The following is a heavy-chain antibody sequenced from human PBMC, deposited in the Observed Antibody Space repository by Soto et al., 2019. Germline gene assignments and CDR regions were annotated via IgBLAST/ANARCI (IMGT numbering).Heavy chain of an antibody. CDR3: ASSSYYYYYMDV. CDR2: IYYSGST. CDR1: GGSISSYY. J-gene: IGHJ6*03. V-gene: IGHV4-59*08. Sequence: PSETLSLTCTVSGGSISSYYWSWIRQPPGKGLEWIGYIYYSGSTNSNPSLKSRVTISVDTSKNQFSLKLSSVTAADTAVYYCASSSYYYYYMDVWGKGTTVTVSS.